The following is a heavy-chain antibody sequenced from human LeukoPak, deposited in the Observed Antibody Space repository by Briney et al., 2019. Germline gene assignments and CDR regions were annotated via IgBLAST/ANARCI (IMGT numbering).Heavy chain of an antibody. D-gene: IGHD5-12*01. CDR1: GYTFTSYG. CDR2: ISAYNGNT. Sequence: ASVKVSCKASGYTFTSYGISWVRQAPGQGLEWMGWISAYNGNTNYEQKLQGRVTMTTDTSKSPAYMELRSLRSDDTAVYYCARGSLGYSGYARGYYYYYMDVWGKGTTVTVSS. CDR3: ARGSLGYSGYARGYYYYYMDV. V-gene: IGHV1-18*01. J-gene: IGHJ6*03.